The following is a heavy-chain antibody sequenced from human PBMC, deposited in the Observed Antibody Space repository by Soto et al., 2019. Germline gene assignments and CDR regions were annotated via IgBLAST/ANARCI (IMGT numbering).Heavy chain of an antibody. CDR3: ARDEAEYSSGWGSSGPYYYYYGMDV. V-gene: IGHV1-69*13. CDR2: IIPIFGTA. CDR1: GGTFSSYA. D-gene: IGHD6-19*01. Sequence: VKVSCKASGGTFSSYAISWVRQAPGQGLEWMGGIIPIFGTANYAQKFQGRVTITADESTSTAYMELSSLRSEDTAVYYCARDEAEYSSGWGSSGPYYYYYGMDVWGQGTTVTVSS. J-gene: IGHJ6*02.